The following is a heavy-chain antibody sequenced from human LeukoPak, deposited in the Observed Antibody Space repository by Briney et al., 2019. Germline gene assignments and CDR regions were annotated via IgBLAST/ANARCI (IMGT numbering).Heavy chain of an antibody. CDR3: ARETILAVAGDF. Sequence: RGSLRLSCAASGFTFNRNKMSCGRQAPGKGLEWVSYISSTSITMYYADSVKGRFTISRDNDTNSLYLQLNSLRADDTAAYYCARETILAVAGDFWGQGTLVTVSS. D-gene: IGHD6-19*01. J-gene: IGHJ4*02. CDR1: GFTFNRNK. CDR2: ISSTSITM. V-gene: IGHV3-48*01.